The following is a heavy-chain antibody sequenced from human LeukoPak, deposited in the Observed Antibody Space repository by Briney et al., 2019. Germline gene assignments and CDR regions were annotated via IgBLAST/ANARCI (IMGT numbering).Heavy chain of an antibody. CDR1: GGSISSYY. Sequence: PSETLSLTCTVSGGSISSYYWSWIRQPPGKGLEWVGYIYYSGSTNYNPSLKRRVTTSVDTSKTQFSLKLSSVTPADAAVYYCERGFWLGTGIDYWGQGTLVTVSS. V-gene: IGHV4-59*01. J-gene: IGHJ4*02. CDR2: IYYSGST. CDR3: ERGFWLGTGIDY. D-gene: IGHD1-1*01.